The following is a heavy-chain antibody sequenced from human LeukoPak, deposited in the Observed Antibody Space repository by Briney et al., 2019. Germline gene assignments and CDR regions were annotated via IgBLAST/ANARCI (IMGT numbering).Heavy chain of an antibody. V-gene: IGHV3-66*01. CDR1: GFTVSSNY. CDR2: IYSGGST. J-gene: IGHJ4*02. D-gene: IGHD6-19*01. Sequence: GSLRLSCAASGFTVSSNYMSWVRQAPGKGLEWVSVIYSGGSTYYADSVKGRFTISRDNSKNTLYLQMNSLRAEDTAVYYCARDRGAVTDVFDYWGQGTLVTVSS. CDR3: ARDRGAVTDVFDY.